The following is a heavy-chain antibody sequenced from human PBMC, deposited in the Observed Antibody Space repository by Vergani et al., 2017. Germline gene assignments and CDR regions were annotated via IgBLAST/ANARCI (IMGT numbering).Heavy chain of an antibody. V-gene: IGHV5-51*01. J-gene: IGHJ6*02. CDR3: ARLRMVRENYYGMDV. CDR1: GYSFTSYW. Sequence: EVQLVQSGAEVKKPGESLKISCKGSGYSFTSYWIGWVRQMPGKGLEWMGIIYPGDSDTSYSPSFQGQVTISADKSISTAYLQWSSLKASDTAMYYCARLRMVRENYYGMDVWGQGTTVTVSS. CDR2: IYPGDSDT. D-gene: IGHD3-10*01.